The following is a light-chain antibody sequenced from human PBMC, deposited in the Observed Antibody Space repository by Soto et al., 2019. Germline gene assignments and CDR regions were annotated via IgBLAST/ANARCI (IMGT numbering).Light chain of an antibody. CDR2: DAS. V-gene: IGKV1-5*01. CDR3: QHFAISPR. J-gene: IGKJ1*01. CDR1: HNIERW. Sequence: IQMTQSPSTLSASVGDRVTITCRASHNIERWMAWYQQKPGKAPSLLIFDASTLHSGVPSRFSGSGSGTDFTLTISSLQPDDFATYYCQHFAISPRFGQGTKVDLK.